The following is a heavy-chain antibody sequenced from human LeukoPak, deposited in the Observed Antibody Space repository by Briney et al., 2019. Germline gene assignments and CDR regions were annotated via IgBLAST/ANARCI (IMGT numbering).Heavy chain of an antibody. Sequence: QPGGSLRLSCAASGFTFSSYAMSWVRQAPGKGLEWVSAISGSGGSTYYADSVKGRFTISRDSSKNTLYLQMNSLRAEDTAVYYCAKGFEDIMYAFDIWGQGTMVTVSS. CDR3: AKGFEDIMYAFDI. D-gene: IGHD3-16*01. J-gene: IGHJ3*02. CDR1: GFTFSSYA. CDR2: ISGSGGST. V-gene: IGHV3-23*01.